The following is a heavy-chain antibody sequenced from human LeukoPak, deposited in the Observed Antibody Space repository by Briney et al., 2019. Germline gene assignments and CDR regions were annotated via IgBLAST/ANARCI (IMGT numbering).Heavy chain of an antibody. D-gene: IGHD6-13*01. CDR2: IDPDSSGT. Sequence: ASVRISCKTSGYTFTGYYLHSVRHAPGQGLERMGKIDPDSSGTHSAQKVHVRGTVTRDTPITTVYMELSGQTSDDTAVYYCARVPGPYTSSRFDYWGQGTLVTVSS. CDR3: ARVPGPYTSSRFDY. V-gene: IGHV1-2*02. J-gene: IGHJ4*02. CDR1: GYTFTGYY.